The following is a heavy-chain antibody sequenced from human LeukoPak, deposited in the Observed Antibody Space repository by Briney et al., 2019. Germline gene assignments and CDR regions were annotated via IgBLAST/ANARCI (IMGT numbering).Heavy chain of an antibody. J-gene: IGHJ3*02. CDR2: IYHSGST. Sequence: SETLSLTCTVSGGSISSGGYYWSWIRQPPGKGLEWIGYIYHSGSTYYNPSLKSRVTISVDRSKNQFSLKLSSVTAADTAVYYCAREDCSSTSCSIGAFDIWGQGTMVTVSS. V-gene: IGHV4-30-2*01. D-gene: IGHD2-2*01. CDR3: AREDCSSTSCSIGAFDI. CDR1: GGSISSGGYY.